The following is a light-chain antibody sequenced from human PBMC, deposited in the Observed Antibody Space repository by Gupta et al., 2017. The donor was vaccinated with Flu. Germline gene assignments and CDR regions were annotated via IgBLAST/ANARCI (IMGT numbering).Light chain of an antibody. Sequence: QSALTQPRSASGSPGQSVTISCTGTNSDVGGYNFVSWYQQHPGKAPKLMIYEVTKRPPGVPDRFSGSKSGNAASLTVSGLQAEDEADYYCSSYVGSNVFVFGTGTKVTVL. CDR3: SSYVGSNVFV. J-gene: IGLJ1*01. CDR1: NSDVGGYNF. V-gene: IGLV2-8*01. CDR2: EVT.